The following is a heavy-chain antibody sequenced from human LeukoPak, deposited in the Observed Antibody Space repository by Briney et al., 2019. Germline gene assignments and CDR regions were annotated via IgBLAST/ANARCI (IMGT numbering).Heavy chain of an antibody. D-gene: IGHD2-15*01. V-gene: IGHV4-59*01. CDR3: ARGWYYYYYYYMDV. J-gene: IGHJ6*03. CDR1: GGSFSSYY. CDR2: IYYSGST. Sequence: PSETLSLTCAVYGGSFSSYYWSWIRQPPGKGLEWIGCIYYSGSTNYNPSLKSRVTISVDTSKNQFSLKLSSVTAADTAVYYCARGWYYYYYYYMDVWGKGTTVTVSS.